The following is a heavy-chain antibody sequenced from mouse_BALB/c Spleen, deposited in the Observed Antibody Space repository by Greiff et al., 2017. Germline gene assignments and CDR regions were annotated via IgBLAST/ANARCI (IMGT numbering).Heavy chain of an antibody. J-gene: IGHJ4*01. CDR2: ISTYYGNT. D-gene: IGHD1-1*01. V-gene: IGHV1-67*01. CDR1: GYTFTDYA. Sequence: LQESGPELVRPGVSVKISCKGSGYTFTDYAMHWVKQSHAKSLEWIGVISTYYGNTNYNQKFKGKATMTVDKSSSTAYMELARLTSEDSAIYYCARSNYGSSYAMDYWGQGTSVTVSS. CDR3: ARSNYGSSYAMDY.